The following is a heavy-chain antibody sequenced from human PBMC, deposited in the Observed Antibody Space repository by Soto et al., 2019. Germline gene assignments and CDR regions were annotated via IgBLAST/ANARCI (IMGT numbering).Heavy chain of an antibody. V-gene: IGHV3-7*01. CDR3: ARDRYSYYDFWSGSLPYYYYGMDV. CDR1: GFTFSSYG. CDR2: IKQDGSEK. D-gene: IGHD3-3*01. Sequence: AGGSLRLSCAASGFTFSSYGMRWVRQAPGKGLEWVANIKQDGSEKYYVDSVKGRFTISRDNAKNSLYLQMNSLRAEDTAVYYCARDRYSYYDFWSGSLPYYYYGMDVWGQGTTVTVSS. J-gene: IGHJ6*02.